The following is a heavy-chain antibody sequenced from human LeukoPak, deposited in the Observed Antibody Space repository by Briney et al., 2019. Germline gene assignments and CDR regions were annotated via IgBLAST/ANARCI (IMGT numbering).Heavy chain of an antibody. CDR2: IYTSGST. J-gene: IGHJ4*02. V-gene: IGHV4-61*02. CDR3: ARDPWGIAVAGYFDY. D-gene: IGHD6-19*01. Sequence: SQTLSLTCTVSGGSISSGSYYWSWIRQPAGTGLEWLGRIYTSGSTNYNPSLKSRVTISVDTSKNQFSLKLSSVTAADTAVYYCARDPWGIAVAGYFDYWGQGTLVTVSS. CDR1: GGSISSGSYY.